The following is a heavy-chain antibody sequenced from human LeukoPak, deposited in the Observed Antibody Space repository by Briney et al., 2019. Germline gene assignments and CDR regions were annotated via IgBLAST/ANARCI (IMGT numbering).Heavy chain of an antibody. Sequence: PSETLSLTCTVSGGSISSIGYYWDWIRQPPGKGLEWIGEINHSGSTNYNPSLKSRVTISVDTSKNQFSLKLSSVTAADTAVYYCARGGYYGSGDDFRFDPWGQGTLVTVSS. CDR2: INHSGST. D-gene: IGHD3-10*01. CDR1: GGSISSIGYY. V-gene: IGHV4-39*07. J-gene: IGHJ5*02. CDR3: ARGGYYGSGDDFRFDP.